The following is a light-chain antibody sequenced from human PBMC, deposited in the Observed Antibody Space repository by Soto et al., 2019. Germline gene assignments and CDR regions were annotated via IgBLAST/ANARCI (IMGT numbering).Light chain of an antibody. CDR2: KAS. J-gene: IGKJ1*01. CDR1: QTISSW. V-gene: IGKV1-5*03. Sequence: DVRMSQSPATLSGTVRARVAITCRASQTISSWLAWYQQKPGKAPKLLIYKASTLKSGVPSRFSGSGSGTEFTLTISSLQPDDFATYYCQQYNDYSAWTVGQGTKVDIK. CDR3: QQYNDYSAWT.